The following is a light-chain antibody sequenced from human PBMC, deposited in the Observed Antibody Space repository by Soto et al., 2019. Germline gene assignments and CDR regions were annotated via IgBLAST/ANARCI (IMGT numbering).Light chain of an antibody. V-gene: IGKV1-5*01. CDR2: DAS. Sequence: DIKMTQSAATLSASAGERATISCRASQSIRTSLAWYQQKPGKAPRLLIYDASTLESGVPARFSGSGSGTDFTLTINSLQPEDCALYYCQQYTDSSRAFGQRTNLDIK. J-gene: IGKJ1*01. CDR3: QQYTDSSRA. CDR1: QSIRTS.